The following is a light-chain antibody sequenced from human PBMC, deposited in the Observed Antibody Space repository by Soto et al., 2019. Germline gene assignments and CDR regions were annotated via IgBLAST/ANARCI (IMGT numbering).Light chain of an antibody. CDR1: QSVSSSY. J-gene: IGKJ2*01. V-gene: IGKV3-20*01. Sequence: EIVLTQSPGTLSLSPGEGATLSCRASQSVSSSYLAWYQQKPGQAPRLLIYGASSRATGIPDRFSGSGSGTDFTLTISRLEPEDFAVYYSQQYGSLGITFGQGTKLEIK. CDR2: GAS. CDR3: QQYGSLGIT.